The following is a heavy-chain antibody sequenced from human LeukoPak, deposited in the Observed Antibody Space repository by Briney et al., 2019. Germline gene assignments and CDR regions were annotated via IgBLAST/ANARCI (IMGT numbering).Heavy chain of an antibody. V-gene: IGHV3-13*01. J-gene: IGHJ6*02. CDR2: IGTAGDT. D-gene: IGHD5-24*01. CDR3: AREATGFYGMDV. CDR1: GFTFSSYD. Sequence: PGGSLRLSCAASGFTFSSYDMRWVRQATGKGLEWVSAIGTAGDTYYPGSVKGRFTISRENAKNSLYLQMNSLRAGDTAVYYCAREATGFYGMDVWGQGTTVTVSS.